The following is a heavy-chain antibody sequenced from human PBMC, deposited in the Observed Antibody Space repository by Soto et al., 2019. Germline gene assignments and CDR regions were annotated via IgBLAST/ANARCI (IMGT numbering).Heavy chain of an antibody. CDR2: IAPGNGNT. CDR3: AKGSRMWTPDY. Sequence: QVQLVQSGAEVKKPGASVKIFCKASGYTFTDSAIHWVRQAPGQSLELLGWIAPGNGNTKYSQKVQGRVTITRDTSATTSYMEVSSLRSEDTAVYYCAKGSRMWTPDYWGQGTLVTVSS. D-gene: IGHD2-21*01. J-gene: IGHJ4*02. V-gene: IGHV1-3*01. CDR1: GYTFTDSA.